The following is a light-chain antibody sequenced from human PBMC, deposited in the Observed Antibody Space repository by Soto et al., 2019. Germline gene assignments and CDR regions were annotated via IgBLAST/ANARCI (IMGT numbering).Light chain of an antibody. CDR2: AAS. V-gene: IGKV1-39*01. CDR3: QQRGT. Sequence: DIQMTQSPSSLSASVGARVTITCRASQSISSYLNWYQQKPGKAPKLLIYAASSLQSGVPSRFSGSGSGTDFTRTISSLQPEDFATYYCQQRGTFGQGTKLEIK. J-gene: IGKJ2*02. CDR1: QSISSY.